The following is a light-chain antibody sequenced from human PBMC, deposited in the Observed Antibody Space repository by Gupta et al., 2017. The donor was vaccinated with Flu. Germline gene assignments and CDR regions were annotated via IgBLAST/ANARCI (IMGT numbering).Light chain of an antibody. CDR2: LNSDGSH. V-gene: IGLV4-69*01. CDR1: GHSSYA. CDR3: QTWGTGIQGV. Sequence: GHSSYAIAWHQQQPEKGPRYLMKLNSDGSHSKGDGIPDRFSGSSSGAERYLTISSLQSEDEADYYCQTWGTGIQGVFGGGTKLTVL. J-gene: IGLJ3*02.